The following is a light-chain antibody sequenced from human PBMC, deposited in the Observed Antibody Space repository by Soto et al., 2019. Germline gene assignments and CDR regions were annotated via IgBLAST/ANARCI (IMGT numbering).Light chain of an antibody. Sequence: EIVMTQSPLTLSVSPGERATLSCRASQSININLAWYQQRPGQAPRILIYGASSRASGIPDRFSGSWSGTDFTLTINRLEPDDFAFYYCQQYKDWSPFTFGGGTRVEIK. V-gene: IGKV3D-15*01. CDR2: GAS. J-gene: IGKJ4*01. CDR1: QSININ. CDR3: QQYKDWSPFT.